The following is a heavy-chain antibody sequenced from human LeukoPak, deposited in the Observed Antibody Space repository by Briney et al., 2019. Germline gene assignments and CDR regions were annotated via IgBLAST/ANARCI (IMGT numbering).Heavy chain of an antibody. CDR1: GFTFSSYA. CDR2: LSGSGGST. Sequence: PGGSLRLSCAASGFTFSSYAMSWVRQAPGKGLEWVSTLSGSGGSTYYADSVKGRFTISRDNSKNTLYLQMNSLRAEDTAVYYCAKDLTIFGVVLIVLEDDYWGQGVLVTVSS. V-gene: IGHV3-23*01. J-gene: IGHJ4*02. CDR3: AKDLTIFGVVLIVLEDDY. D-gene: IGHD3-3*01.